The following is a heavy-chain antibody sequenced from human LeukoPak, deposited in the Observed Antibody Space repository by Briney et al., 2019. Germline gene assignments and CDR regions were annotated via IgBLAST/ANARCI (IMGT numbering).Heavy chain of an antibody. J-gene: IGHJ4*02. CDR2: IIPILGIA. Sequence: GASVKVSCKASGGTFSSYAISWVRQAPGQGLEWMGRIIPILGIANYAQKFQGRVTITADKSTSTAYMELSSLRSEDTAVYYCARXXXYXXGGSCYLYYFDYWGQGTLVTVSS. V-gene: IGHV1-69*04. D-gene: IGHD2-15*01. CDR1: GGTFSSYA. CDR3: ARXXXYXXGGSCYLYYFDY.